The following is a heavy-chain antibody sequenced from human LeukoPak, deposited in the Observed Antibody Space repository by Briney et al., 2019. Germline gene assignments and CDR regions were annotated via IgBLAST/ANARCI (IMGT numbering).Heavy chain of an antibody. CDR2: ISGSGGST. CDR3: AKESSGWSNGDY. CDR1: GFTSSSYA. J-gene: IGHJ4*02. V-gene: IGHV3-23*01. D-gene: IGHD6-19*01. Sequence: PGRSLRLSCAASGFTSSSYAMSWVRQAPGKGLEWVSAISGSGGSTYYADSVKGRFTISRDNSKNTLYLQMNSLRAEDTAVYYCAKESSGWSNGDYWGQGTLVTVSS.